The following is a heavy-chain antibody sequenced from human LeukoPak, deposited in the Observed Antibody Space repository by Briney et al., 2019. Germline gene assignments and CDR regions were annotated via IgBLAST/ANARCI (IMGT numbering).Heavy chain of an antibody. D-gene: IGHD3-3*02. CDR1: GYTFISYN. Sequence: GASVKVSCKASGYTFISYNINWLRQATGQGLEWMGWVNPRSGDAGYLQKFQGRLTITRDSSIDTAYMDLSGLSSEDTAVYYCARSDRQRALPNYWGQGTLVTVSS. CDR2: VNPRSGDA. J-gene: IGHJ4*02. V-gene: IGHV1-8*03. CDR3: ARSDRQRALPNY.